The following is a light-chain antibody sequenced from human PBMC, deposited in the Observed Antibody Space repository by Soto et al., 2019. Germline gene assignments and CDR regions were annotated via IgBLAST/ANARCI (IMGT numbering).Light chain of an antibody. CDR1: SGHSSYA. Sequence: QLVLTQSPSASASLGASVKLTCTLSSGHSSYAIAWHRQQPEKGPRYLMKLNSDGSHSKGDGIPDRFSGSSSGAERCLTISSLQSEDEADYYCQTWGTGIRVFGGGTKLTVL. J-gene: IGLJ2*01. V-gene: IGLV4-69*01. CDR2: LNSDGSH. CDR3: QTWGTGIRV.